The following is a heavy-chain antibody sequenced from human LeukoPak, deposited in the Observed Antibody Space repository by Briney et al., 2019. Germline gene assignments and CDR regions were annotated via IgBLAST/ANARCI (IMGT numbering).Heavy chain of an antibody. J-gene: IGHJ4*02. CDR1: GFTFSSYS. D-gene: IGHD3-3*01. Sequence: PGGSLRLSCAASGFTFSSYSMNWVRQAPGKGLEWVSSISSSSSYIYYADSVKGRFTISRDNAKNSLYLQMNSLRSEDTAVYYCARGFGVVTPDRLYYFDYWGQGTLVTVSS. CDR2: ISSSSSYI. V-gene: IGHV3-21*04. CDR3: ARGFGVVTPDRLYYFDY.